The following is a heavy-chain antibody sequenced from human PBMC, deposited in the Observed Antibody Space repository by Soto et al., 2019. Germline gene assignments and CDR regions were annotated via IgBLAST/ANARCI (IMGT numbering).Heavy chain of an antibody. Sequence: PGGSLRLSCAASGFTFSDYYMSWIRQAPGKGLEWVSYISSSSCYTNYADSVKGRFTISRDNAKNSLYLQMNSLRAEDTAVYYCARGGDSYGMDVWGQGTTVTVSS. V-gene: IGHV3-11*06. J-gene: IGHJ6*02. D-gene: IGHD3-10*01. CDR1: GFTFSDYY. CDR2: ISSSSCYT. CDR3: ARGGDSYGMDV.